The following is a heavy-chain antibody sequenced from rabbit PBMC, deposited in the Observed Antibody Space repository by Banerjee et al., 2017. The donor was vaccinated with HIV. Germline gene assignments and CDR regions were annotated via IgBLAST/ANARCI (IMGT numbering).Heavy chain of an antibody. Sequence: QEQLEESGGDLVKPEGSLTLTCTASGFSFSSSDYMCWVRQAPGKGLEWIGCIVADSSGSTYYASWAKGRFTISKTSSTTVTLQMTSLTAADTATYFCARAGGFENYFNLWGPGTLVTVS. V-gene: IGHV1S45*01. CDR1: GFSFSSSDY. CDR2: IVADSSGST. J-gene: IGHJ4*01. D-gene: IGHD1-1*01. CDR3: ARAGGFENYFNL.